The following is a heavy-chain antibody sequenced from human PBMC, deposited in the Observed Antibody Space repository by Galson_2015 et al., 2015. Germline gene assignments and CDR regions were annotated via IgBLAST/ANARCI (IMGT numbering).Heavy chain of an antibody. Sequence: SETLSLTCAVSGYSINSGYYWAWTRQPPGKGLEWIGSIHHSGTSYYNPSLKSRVTISIHTSKNQFSLKLSSVTAADTAFYYCASRRVTTRLFDYWGRGTLITVSS. CDR2: IHHSGTS. V-gene: IGHV4-38-2*01. CDR3: ASRRVTTRLFDY. CDR1: GYSINSGYY. J-gene: IGHJ4*02. D-gene: IGHD4-11*01.